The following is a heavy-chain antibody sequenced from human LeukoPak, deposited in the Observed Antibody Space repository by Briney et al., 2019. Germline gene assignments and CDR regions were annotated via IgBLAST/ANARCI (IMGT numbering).Heavy chain of an antibody. CDR2: IYYSGST. J-gene: IGHJ4*02. Sequence: SETLSLTCTVSGGSISSYCWSWIRQPPGKGLEWIGYIYYSGSTNYNPSLKSRVTISVDTSKNQFSLKLSSVTAADTAVYYCARGATGRWLQYYYFDYWGQGTLVTVSS. V-gene: IGHV4-59*01. CDR1: GGSISSYC. D-gene: IGHD5-24*01. CDR3: ARGATGRWLQYYYFDY.